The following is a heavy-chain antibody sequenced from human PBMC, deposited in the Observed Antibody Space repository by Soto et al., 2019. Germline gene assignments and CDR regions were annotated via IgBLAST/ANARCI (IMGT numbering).Heavy chain of an antibody. J-gene: IGHJ4*02. V-gene: IGHV2-26*01. D-gene: IGHD3-10*01. CDR3: ARTIITSSTFDF. CDR1: GFSLSNVRMS. Sequence: QVTLKESGPVLVKTTETLTLTCPVSGFSLSNVRMSVSWVRKPPGKALEWLAHIFSDDEKPYSTSLKSTITSSKDTCKSEVVLTMTNMDPADTATYYCARTIITSSTFDFGGQGTLVTVSS. CDR2: IFSDDEK.